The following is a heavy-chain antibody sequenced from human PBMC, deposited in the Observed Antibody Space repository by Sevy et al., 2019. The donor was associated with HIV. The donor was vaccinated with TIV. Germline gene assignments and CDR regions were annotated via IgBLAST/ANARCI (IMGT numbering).Heavy chain of an antibody. Sequence: GGSLRLSCAASGFTFSSYSMNWARQAPGKGLEWVSSISSSSSYIYYADSVKGRFTISRDNAKNSLYLQMNSLRAEDTAVYYCARTGSYGFLEWLLSSYYFDYWGQGTLVTVSS. CDR2: ISSSSSYI. J-gene: IGHJ4*02. V-gene: IGHV3-21*01. D-gene: IGHD3-3*01. CDR3: ARTGSYGFLEWLLSSYYFDY. CDR1: GFTFSSYS.